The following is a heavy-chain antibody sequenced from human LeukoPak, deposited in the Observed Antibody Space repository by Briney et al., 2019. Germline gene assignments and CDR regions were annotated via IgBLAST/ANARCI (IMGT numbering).Heavy chain of an antibody. D-gene: IGHD5-18*01. V-gene: IGHV4-59*01. Sequence: SETLSLTCTVSGGSISSYYWSWIRQPPGKGLEWIGYIYYSGSTNYKPSLKGRVTISVDTSKNQFSLKLSSVTAADTAVYYCARESYGYSYAGYDYWGQGTLVTVSS. CDR2: IYYSGST. CDR1: GGSISSYY. J-gene: IGHJ4*02. CDR3: ARESYGYSYAGYDY.